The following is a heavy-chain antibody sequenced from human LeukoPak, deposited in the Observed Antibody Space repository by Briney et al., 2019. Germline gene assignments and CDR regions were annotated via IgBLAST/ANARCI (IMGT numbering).Heavy chain of an antibody. J-gene: IGHJ5*02. D-gene: IGHD3-9*01. V-gene: IGHV1-18*01. CDR1: GYTFTASG. Sequence: ASVKLSCKASGYTFTASGLCWVRQAPGQGLEWMGWINPYNDITDYAQTFKGRVTMTTDTSTSTAYMELRSLRSDDTAVYYCARTYYDILTGYYGSNWFDPWGQGTLVTVSS. CDR2: INPYNDIT. CDR3: ARTYYDILTGYYGSNWFDP.